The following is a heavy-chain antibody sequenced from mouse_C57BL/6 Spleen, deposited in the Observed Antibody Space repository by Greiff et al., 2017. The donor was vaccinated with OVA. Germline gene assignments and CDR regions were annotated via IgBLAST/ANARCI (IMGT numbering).Heavy chain of an antibody. CDR2: IYPGDGDT. CDR1: GYAFSSYW. CDR3: ASPYYSNYEGAMDY. D-gene: IGHD2-5*01. Sequence: QVQLKQSGAELVKPGASVQISCKASGYAFSSYWMNWVKQRPGKGLEWIGQIYPGDGDTNYNGKFKGKATLTADKSSSTAYMQLSSLTSEDSAVYFCASPYYSNYEGAMDYWGQGTSVTVSS. V-gene: IGHV1-80*01. J-gene: IGHJ4*01.